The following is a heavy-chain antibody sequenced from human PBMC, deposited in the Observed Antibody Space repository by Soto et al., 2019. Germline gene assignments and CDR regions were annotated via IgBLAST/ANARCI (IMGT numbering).Heavy chain of an antibody. J-gene: IGHJ3*02. Sequence: SETLSLTCTVSGDSISSSSYYWGWIRQPPGKGLEWIGSIYYSGSTYYNPSLKSRVTISVDTSKNQFSLTLSSVTAADTAVYYCARHAQYYDFWTPGRVLFDIWGQGTMVTVSS. CDR3: ARHAQYYDFWTPGRVLFDI. V-gene: IGHV4-39*01. CDR2: IYYSGST. CDR1: GDSISSSSYY. D-gene: IGHD3-3*01.